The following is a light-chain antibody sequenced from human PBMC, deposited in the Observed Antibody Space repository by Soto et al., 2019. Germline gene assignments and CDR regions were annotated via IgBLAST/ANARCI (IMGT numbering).Light chain of an antibody. CDR2: GAS. CDR3: QQYDIWPPL. Sequence: EVVMTQSPATLSVSPGERATLSCRASQSIKNNLAWYQQKPGQAPRLLIYGASMRAATIPARFSGSGSGTEFTFTIISLKSEEFAVYYCQQYDIWPPLFGGGNRVDIK. V-gene: IGKV3-15*01. CDR1: QSIKNN. J-gene: IGKJ4*01.